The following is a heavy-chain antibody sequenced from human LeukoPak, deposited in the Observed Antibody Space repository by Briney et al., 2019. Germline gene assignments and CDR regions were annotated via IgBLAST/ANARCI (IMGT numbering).Heavy chain of an antibody. V-gene: IGHV1-18*01. CDR2: ISTYNGNT. D-gene: IGHD2-2*01. CDR3: ARGRNDIVVVPAAMDNYYYYYMDV. CDR1: GYTFTKYG. J-gene: IGHJ6*03. Sequence: EASVKVSCKASGYTFTKYGITWVRQAPGQGLEWMGWISTYNGNTNYAQKLQGRVTMTTDTSTSTAYMELRSLISDDAAVYYCARGRNDIVVVPAAMDNYYYYYMDVWGKGTTVTVSS.